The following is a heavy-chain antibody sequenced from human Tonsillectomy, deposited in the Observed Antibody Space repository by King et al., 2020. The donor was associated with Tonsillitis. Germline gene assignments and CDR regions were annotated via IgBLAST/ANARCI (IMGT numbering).Heavy chain of an antibody. V-gene: IGHV1-18*04. J-gene: IGHJ4*02. CDR2: ISAYNGNT. CDR1: GYTFTSYG. CDR3: AKIETTMTTPFQF. Sequence: QLVQSGAEVKKPGASVKVSCKASGYTFTSYGISWVRQAPGQGLEWMGWISAYNGNTNYAQRLQGRVTISRDNSINTLHLELNSLRGEDTAIYYCAKIETTMTTPFQFWGQGTLVAVSS. D-gene: IGHD4-23*01.